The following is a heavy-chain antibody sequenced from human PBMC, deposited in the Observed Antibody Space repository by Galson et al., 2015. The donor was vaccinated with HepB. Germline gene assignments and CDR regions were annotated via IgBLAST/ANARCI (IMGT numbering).Heavy chain of an antibody. J-gene: IGHJ5*02. CDR1: GFTFSNAW. Sequence: LRLSCAASGFTFSNAWMSWVRQAPGKGLEWVGRIKSKTDGGTTDYAAPVKGRFTISRDDSKNTLYLQMNSLKTEDTAVYYCTTEDSSSWNWFDPWGQGTLVTVSS. D-gene: IGHD6-13*01. CDR2: IKSKTDGGTT. CDR3: TTEDSSSWNWFDP. V-gene: IGHV3-15*01.